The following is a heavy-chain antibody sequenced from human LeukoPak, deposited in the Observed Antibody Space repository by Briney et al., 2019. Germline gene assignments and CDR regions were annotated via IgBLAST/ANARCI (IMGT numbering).Heavy chain of an antibody. Sequence: GGSLRLSCAASGFTFSSYAMHWVRQAPGKGLEYVSAISRNGGSTYYANSVKGRFTISRDNSKNTLYLQMGILRVEDMAVYYCAKDRSSSWYEGPFNGMDVWGQGTTVTVSS. V-gene: IGHV3-64*01. CDR3: AKDRSSSWYEGPFNGMDV. CDR2: ISRNGGST. J-gene: IGHJ6*02. CDR1: GFTFSSYA. D-gene: IGHD6-13*01.